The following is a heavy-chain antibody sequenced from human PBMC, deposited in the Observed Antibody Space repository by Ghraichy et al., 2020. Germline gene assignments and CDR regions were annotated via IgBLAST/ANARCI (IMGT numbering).Heavy chain of an antibody. CDR2: MSPNSGNT. D-gene: IGHD4-11*01. V-gene: IGHV1-8*01. CDR3: ARGGTVTPYYYYYYMDV. CDR1: GYTFTSYD. Sequence: ASEVSCKASGYTFTSYDINWVRQATGQGLEWMGWMSPNSGNTGYAQKFQGRVTMTRNTSISTAYMELSSLRSEDTAVYYCARGGTVTPYYYYYYMDVWGKGTTVTVSS. J-gene: IGHJ6*03.